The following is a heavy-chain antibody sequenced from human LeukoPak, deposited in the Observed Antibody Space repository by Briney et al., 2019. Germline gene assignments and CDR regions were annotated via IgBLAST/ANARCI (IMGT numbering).Heavy chain of an antibody. CDR3: AKDPTDFDSSGQTYFDY. CDR1: GFTFSTCA. D-gene: IGHD3-22*01. V-gene: IGHV3-23*01. CDR2: ISGSGDII. Sequence: GGSLRLSCAASGFTFSTCAMSWVRQAPGKGLEWVSGISGSGDIIYYSDPVKGRFTISRDNSKNTLFLQMNSLRAEDSALYYCAKDPTDFDSSGQTYFDYWGQGTLVTVSS. J-gene: IGHJ4*02.